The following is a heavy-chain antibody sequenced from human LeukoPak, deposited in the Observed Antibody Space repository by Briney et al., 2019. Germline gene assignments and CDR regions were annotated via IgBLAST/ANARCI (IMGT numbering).Heavy chain of an antibody. D-gene: IGHD2-2*01. Sequence: GEFLKISCKGSGYSFTSYWIGWVRQMPGKGLEWMGIIYPGDSDTRYSPSFQGQVAISADKSISTAYLQWSSLKASDTAMYYCARGYCSSTSCYYFDYWGQGTLVTVSS. CDR3: ARGYCSSTSCYYFDY. CDR1: GYSFTSYW. J-gene: IGHJ4*02. CDR2: IYPGDSDT. V-gene: IGHV5-51*01.